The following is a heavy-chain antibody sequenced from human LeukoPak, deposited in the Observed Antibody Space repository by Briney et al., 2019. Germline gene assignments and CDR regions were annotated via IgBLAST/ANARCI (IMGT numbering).Heavy chain of an antibody. D-gene: IGHD3-9*01. CDR1: GGSISSYY. V-gene: IGHV4-59*12. CDR3: ARADTYYDILTGYSGVGAFDI. Sequence: PSEALSLTCTVSGGSISSYYWSWIRQPPGKGLEWIGYIYYSGSTNYNPSLKSRVTISVDKSKNQFSLKLSSVTAADTAVYYCARADTYYDILTGYSGVGAFDIWGQGTMVTVSS. CDR2: IYYSGST. J-gene: IGHJ3*02.